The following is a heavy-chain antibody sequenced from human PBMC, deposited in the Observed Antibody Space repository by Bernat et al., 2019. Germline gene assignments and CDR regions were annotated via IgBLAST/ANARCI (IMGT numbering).Heavy chain of an antibody. J-gene: IGHJ6*03. V-gene: IGHV3-30-3*01. Sequence: QVQLVESGGGVVQPGRSLRLSCAASGFAITGSGMHWVRQAPGRGLEWLALISHDGTNRYYLDSVKGRFTISRDNSKNTLYLQMNSLRAEDTAVYYCARGSLYYMDVWGKGTTVTVSS. CDR2: ISHDGTNR. CDR1: GFAITGSG. CDR3: ARGSLYYMDV.